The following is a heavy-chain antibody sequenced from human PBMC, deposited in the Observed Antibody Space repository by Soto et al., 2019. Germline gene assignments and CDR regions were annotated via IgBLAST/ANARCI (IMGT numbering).Heavy chain of an antibody. J-gene: IGHJ5*02. Sequence: SETLSLTCTVSWRPITGDYWGCIRQPACKALEYIVHIYYTGSSRYNPSLTSRVTISLDTSREQFSLKLTSVTAADTAVYYCARGRNCTSTSCFGFPSIWFEAWGQGTLVTFSS. CDR2: IYYTGSS. CDR3: ARGRNCTSTSCFGFPSIWFEA. D-gene: IGHD2-2*01. CDR1: WRPITGDY. V-gene: IGHV4-59*01.